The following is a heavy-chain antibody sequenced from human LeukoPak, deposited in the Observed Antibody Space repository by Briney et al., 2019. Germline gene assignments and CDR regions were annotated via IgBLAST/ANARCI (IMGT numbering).Heavy chain of an antibody. CDR3: ARGRTGYSSHDAFDI. CDR2: INHSGST. J-gene: IGHJ3*02. CDR1: GGSFSGYY. V-gene: IGHV4-34*01. D-gene: IGHD2-15*01. Sequence: KTSETLSLTCAVYGGSFSGYYWSWIRQPPGKGLEWIGEINHSGSTNYNPSLKSRVTISVDTSKNQFSLKLSSVTAADTAVYYCARGRTGYSSHDAFDIWGQGTMVTVSS.